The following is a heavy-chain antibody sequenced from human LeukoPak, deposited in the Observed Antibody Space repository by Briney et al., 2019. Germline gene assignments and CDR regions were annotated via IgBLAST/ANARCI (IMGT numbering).Heavy chain of an antibody. J-gene: IGHJ3*02. CDR1: GGSISSGDYY. CDR2: IYYSGST. CDR3: ARALAYYSGGSSYYGAFDI. D-gene: IGHD2-15*01. Sequence: TSETLSLTCTVSGGSISSGDYYWSWIRQPPGKGLEWIGYIYYSGSTYYNPSLKSRVTISVDTSQNQFSLKLSSVTAADTAVYYCARALAYYSGGSSYYGAFDIWGQGTMVTVSS. V-gene: IGHV4-30-4*01.